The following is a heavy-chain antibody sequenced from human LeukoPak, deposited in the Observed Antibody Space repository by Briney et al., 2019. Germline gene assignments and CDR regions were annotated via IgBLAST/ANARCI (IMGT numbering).Heavy chain of an antibody. J-gene: IGHJ6*03. CDR1: GGSFSGYY. Sequence: PSETLSLTCAVYGGSFSGYYWSWIRQPPGMGLEWIGEINHSGSTNYNPSLKSRVTISVDTSKNQFSLKPSSVTAADTAVYYCARHSRFRGVIIPLGYYYYMDVWGKGTTVTISS. CDR2: INHSGST. V-gene: IGHV4-34*01. D-gene: IGHD3-10*01. CDR3: ARHSRFRGVIIPLGYYYYMDV.